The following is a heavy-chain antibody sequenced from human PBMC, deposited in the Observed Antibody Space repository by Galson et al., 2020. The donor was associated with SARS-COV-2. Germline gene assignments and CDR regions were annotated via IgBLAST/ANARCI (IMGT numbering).Heavy chain of an antibody. Sequence: GGSLRLSCAASGFTFSSYAMSWVRQAPGKGLEWVSAISGSGGSTYYADSVKGRFTISRDNSKNTLYLQMNSLRAEDTAVYYCAKQRGITMIVVVIDVYFDLWGRGTLVTVSS. CDR2: ISGSGGST. J-gene: IGHJ2*01. V-gene: IGHV3-23*01. CDR1: GFTFSSYA. CDR3: AKQRGITMIVVVIDVYFDL. D-gene: IGHD3-22*01.